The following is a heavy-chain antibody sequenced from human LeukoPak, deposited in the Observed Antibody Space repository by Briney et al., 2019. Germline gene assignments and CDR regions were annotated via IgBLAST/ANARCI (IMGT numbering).Heavy chain of an antibody. V-gene: IGHV3-48*04. J-gene: IGHJ2*01. CDR3: ARDDIPDYGGYGGFDL. D-gene: IGHD4-17*01. Sequence: GALRLSCAASGFTFSTYAMSWVRQAPGKGLEWVSYISSSGSTIYYADSVKGRFTISRDNAKNSLYLQMNSLRAEDTAVYYCARDDIPDYGGYGGFDLWGRGTLVTVSS. CDR2: ISSSGSTI. CDR1: GFTFSTYA.